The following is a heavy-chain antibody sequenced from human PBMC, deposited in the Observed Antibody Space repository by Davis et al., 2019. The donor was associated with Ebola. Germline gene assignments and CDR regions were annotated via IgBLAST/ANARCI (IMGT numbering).Heavy chain of an antibody. Sequence: PGGSLRLSCAASGFTFSSYSMNWVRQAPGKGLEWVSYISSSSSTIYYADSVKGRFTISRDNAKNTLYLQMNSLRAEDTAVYYCAKDSVGYYYDSSGYYLRPEYFQHWGQGTLVTVSS. CDR1: GFTFSSYS. CDR3: AKDSVGYYYDSSGYYLRPEYFQH. CDR2: ISSSSSTI. J-gene: IGHJ1*01. V-gene: IGHV3-48*01. D-gene: IGHD3-22*01.